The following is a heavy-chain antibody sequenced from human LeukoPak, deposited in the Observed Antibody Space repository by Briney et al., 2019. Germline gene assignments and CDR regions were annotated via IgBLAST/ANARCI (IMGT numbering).Heavy chain of an antibody. CDR2: ISSSSSTI. CDR1: GFTFSSYS. CDR3: AREAVYYYGSGSHQFDY. D-gene: IGHD3-10*01. V-gene: IGHV3-48*04. J-gene: IGHJ4*02. Sequence: GGSLRLSCAASGFTFSSYSMNWVRQAPGKGLEWVSYISSSSSTIYYADSVKGRFTISRDNAKNSLYLQMNSLRAEDTAVYYCAREAVYYYGSGSHQFDYWGQETLVTVSS.